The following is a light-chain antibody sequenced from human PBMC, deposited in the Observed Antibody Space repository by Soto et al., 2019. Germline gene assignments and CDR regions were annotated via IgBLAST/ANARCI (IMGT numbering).Light chain of an antibody. V-gene: IGKV1-33*01. CDR3: QQYDSLPPA. CDR2: DAS. Sequence: DIQMTQSPSSLSASVGDRVTITCQASQDIRNYLIWYQEKPGKVPKVLIYDASNLETGVPSRFSGSGSGTYFTFTISSLQPEDVAIYYCQQYDSLPPAFXQGTKADIK. CDR1: QDIRNY. J-gene: IGKJ1*01.